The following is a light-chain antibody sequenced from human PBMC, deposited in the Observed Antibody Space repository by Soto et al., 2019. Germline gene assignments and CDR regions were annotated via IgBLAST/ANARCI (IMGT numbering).Light chain of an antibody. CDR3: QQYYSYPKT. CDR1: QGISSY. V-gene: IGKV1-8*01. Sequence: AIRRTQSPSSLSASTEDIDTITGRATQGISSYLAWYQQKRWQAPKLLINAASTLQSGVPSRFSGSGSGTDFTLTISCVQSEDYATDYCQQYYSYPKTFGEGNKVEI. J-gene: IGKJ1*01. CDR2: AAS.